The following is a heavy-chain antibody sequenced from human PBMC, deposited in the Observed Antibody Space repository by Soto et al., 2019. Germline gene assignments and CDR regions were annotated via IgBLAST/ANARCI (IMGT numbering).Heavy chain of an antibody. Sequence: SETLSLTCTFSGCSIGRGYYYLSWIRQPPGKGLEWIGYIYYSGNTYYNPSLKSRVTISIDTSKNQFSLKLRSVTAADTAVYYCARDRASFWSAPAPDYGMDVWGQGTTVTVSS. CDR1: GCSIGRGYYY. J-gene: IGHJ6*02. CDR3: ARDRASFWSAPAPDYGMDV. D-gene: IGHD3-3*01. CDR2: IYYSGNT. V-gene: IGHV4-30-4*01.